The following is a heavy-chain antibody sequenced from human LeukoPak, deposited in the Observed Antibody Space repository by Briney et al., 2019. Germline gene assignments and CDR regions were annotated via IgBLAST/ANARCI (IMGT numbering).Heavy chain of an antibody. J-gene: IGHJ4*02. CDR1: GYSISSDNY. Sequence: SEILSLTGAVSGYSISSDNYWVWIRQPPGQGLEWTGGIYHSGSTYYNPSLKSRVTMSVDTSKNQFSLKLSSVTAADTAVYYCARAPRDSSSSNYMRRFDYWGQGTLVTVSS. CDR3: ARAPRDSSSSNYMRRFDY. D-gene: IGHD3-22*01. V-gene: IGHV4-38-2*01. CDR2: IYHSGST.